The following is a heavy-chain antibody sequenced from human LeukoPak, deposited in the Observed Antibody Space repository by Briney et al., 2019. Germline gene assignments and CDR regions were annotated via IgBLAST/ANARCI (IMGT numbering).Heavy chain of an antibody. V-gene: IGHV4-59*13. CDR3: VAGRYSYGWYDH. Sequence: SETLSLTCTVSGGSISSFYWSWIRQPPRRGLEWIGYMYYGGSPNYNPSLKSRVITSLDTPKNQFSLKLNSVTAADTAVYYCVAGRYSYGWYDHWGQGILVTVSS. CDR1: GGSISSFY. CDR2: MYYGGSP. J-gene: IGHJ5*02. D-gene: IGHD1-26*01.